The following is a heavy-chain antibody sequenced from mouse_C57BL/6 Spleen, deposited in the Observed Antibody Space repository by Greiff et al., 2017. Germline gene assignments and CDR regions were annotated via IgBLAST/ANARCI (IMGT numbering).Heavy chain of an antibody. Sequence: QVQLQQPGAELVRPGSSVKLSCKASGYTFTSYWMHWGKQRPIQGLEWIGNIDPSDSETHYNQKFKDKATLTVDKSSSTAYMQLSSLTSEDSAVYYCARSNYVENFDVWGTGTTGTVSS. J-gene: IGHJ1*03. CDR2: IDPSDSET. D-gene: IGHD2-5*01. CDR1: GYTFTSYW. V-gene: IGHV1-52*01. CDR3: ARSNYVENFDV.